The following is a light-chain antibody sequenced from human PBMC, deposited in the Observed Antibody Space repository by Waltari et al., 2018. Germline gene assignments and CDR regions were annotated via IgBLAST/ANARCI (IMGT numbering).Light chain of an antibody. CDR3: QQRSSWPRT. J-gene: IGKJ1*01. Sequence: CRASQSINNYLAWDQQKPGQAPRLLIYSASNRATGIPARFSGSGSGTDFFLTISSLDPEDFAVYYCQQRSSWPRTFGQGTRVEIK. CDR1: QSINNY. CDR2: SAS. V-gene: IGKV3-11*01.